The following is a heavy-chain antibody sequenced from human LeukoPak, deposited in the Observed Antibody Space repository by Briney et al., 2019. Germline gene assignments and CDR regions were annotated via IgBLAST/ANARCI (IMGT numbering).Heavy chain of an antibody. D-gene: IGHD1-26*01. CDR3: ARDLWLKLPQLGGNY. CDR1: GFTVSSNY. CDR2: IYSGGST. V-gene: IGHV3-53*01. J-gene: IGHJ4*02. Sequence: GGSLRLSCAASGFTVSSNYMSWVRQAPGKGLEWVSVIYSGGSTYYADSVKGRFTISRDNSKNTLYLQMNSLRAEDTAVYYCARDLWLKLPQLGGNYWGQGTLVTVSS.